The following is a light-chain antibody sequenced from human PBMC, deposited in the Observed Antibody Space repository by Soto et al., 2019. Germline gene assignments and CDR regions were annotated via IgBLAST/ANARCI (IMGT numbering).Light chain of an antibody. V-gene: IGKV3-20*01. CDR2: GAS. Sequence: EMLMTQCPATLSVXXGXXXXXXXRASQSVSSNLAWYQQKPGQAPRLLIYGASSRATGIPDRFSGRESGTDFTLTITTLEPEDSAVYFCQQYASSPYTFGQGTKVDIK. J-gene: IGKJ2*01. CDR1: QSVSSN. CDR3: QQYASSPYT.